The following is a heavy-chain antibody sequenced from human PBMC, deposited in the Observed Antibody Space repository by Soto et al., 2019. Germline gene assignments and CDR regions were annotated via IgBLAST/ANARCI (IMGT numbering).Heavy chain of an antibody. CDR2: IWYDGSNK. CDR3: ARPRGHPYYFDY. CDR1: GFTFSSYG. Sequence: GGSLRLSCAASGFTFSSYGMHWVRQAPGKGLEWVAVIWYDGSNKYYADSVKGRFIISRDNSKNTLYLQMNSLSAEDTAVYYCARPRGHPYYFDYWGQGTLVTVSS. V-gene: IGHV3-33*01. J-gene: IGHJ4*02. D-gene: IGHD3-10*01.